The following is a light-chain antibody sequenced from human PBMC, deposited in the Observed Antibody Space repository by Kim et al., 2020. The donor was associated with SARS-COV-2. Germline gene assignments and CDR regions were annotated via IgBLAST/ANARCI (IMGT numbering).Light chain of an antibody. CDR1: TTDH. Sequence: QSALTQPASVSGSPGQSITISCTGTTTDHVSWYQQYPGKAPKLMIYDVYKWPSGVSHRFSGSKSDNTASLTISGLQADAEAAYYCSSYTRTHTLLFG. CDR2: DVY. CDR3: SSYTRTHTLL. V-gene: IGLV2-14*02. J-gene: IGLJ2*01.